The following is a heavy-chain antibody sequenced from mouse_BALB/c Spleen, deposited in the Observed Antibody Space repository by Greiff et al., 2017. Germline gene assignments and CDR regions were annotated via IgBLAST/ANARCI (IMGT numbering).Heavy chain of an antibody. CDR2: INPNNGGT. Sequence: VQLQQSGPELVKPGASVKIPCKASGYTFTDYNMDWVKQSHGKSLEWIGDINPNNGGTIYNQKFKGKATLTVDKSSSTAYMELRSLTSEDTAVYYCARVWLRPYYYAMDYWGQGTSVTVSS. V-gene: IGHV1-18*01. CDR1: GYTFTDYN. J-gene: IGHJ4*01. D-gene: IGHD2-2*01. CDR3: ARVWLRPYYYAMDY.